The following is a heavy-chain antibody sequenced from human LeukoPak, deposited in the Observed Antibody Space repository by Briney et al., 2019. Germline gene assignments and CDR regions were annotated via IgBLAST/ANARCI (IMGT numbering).Heavy chain of an antibody. CDR3: AKSYDFWSGYYYMDV. J-gene: IGHJ6*03. V-gene: IGHV3-33*08. Sequence: GGSLRLSCAASGFTFSSYGMHWVRQAPGKGLEWVAVIWYDGSNKYYADSVKGRFTISRDNSKNTLYLQMNSLRAEDTAVYYCAKSYDFWSGYYYMDVWGKGTTVTVSS. CDR1: GFTFSSYG. CDR2: IWYDGSNK. D-gene: IGHD3-3*01.